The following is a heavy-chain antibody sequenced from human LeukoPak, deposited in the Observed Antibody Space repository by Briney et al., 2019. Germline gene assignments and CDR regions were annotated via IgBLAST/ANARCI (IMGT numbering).Heavy chain of an antibody. CDR2: IIPILGIA. D-gene: IGHD2-21*02. Sequence: ASVKVSCKASGGTFSSYAISWVRQAPGQGLEWMGRIIPILGIANYAQKFQGRVTITADKSTSTAYMELSSLRSEDTAVYYCARDRAYCGGDCGGGWFDPWGQGTLVTVSS. CDR3: ARDRAYCGGDCGGGWFDP. V-gene: IGHV1-69*04. CDR1: GGTFSSYA. J-gene: IGHJ5*02.